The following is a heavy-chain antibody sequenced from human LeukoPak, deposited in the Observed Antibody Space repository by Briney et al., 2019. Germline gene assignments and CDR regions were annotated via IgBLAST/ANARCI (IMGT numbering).Heavy chain of an antibody. J-gene: IGHJ4*02. CDR2: IYYSGST. D-gene: IGHD2-2*01. CDR3: AREPAATNFDY. Sequence: PSETLSLTCTVSGGSISSYYWSWIRQPPGKGLEWIGYIYYSGSTNYNPSLKSRVTISVDTSKNQFSLKLSSVTAADTAVYYCAREPAATNFDYWGQGTLVTVSS. V-gene: IGHV4-59*12. CDR1: GGSISSYY.